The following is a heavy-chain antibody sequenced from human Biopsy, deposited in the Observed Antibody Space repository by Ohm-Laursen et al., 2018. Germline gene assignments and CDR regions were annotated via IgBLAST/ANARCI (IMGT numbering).Heavy chain of an antibody. Sequence: ASVKVSCNASGYTFTDSYMHWVRQAPGQGLKWMGWINPNSGGTNYAQKFQGRVTMTRDTSMSTAYMELNRLRSDDTAVYYCARGGLNYWYFDLWGRGTLVTVSS. V-gene: IGHV1-2*02. CDR2: INPNSGGT. D-gene: IGHD1-26*01. J-gene: IGHJ2*01. CDR3: ARGGLNYWYFDL. CDR1: GYTFTDSY.